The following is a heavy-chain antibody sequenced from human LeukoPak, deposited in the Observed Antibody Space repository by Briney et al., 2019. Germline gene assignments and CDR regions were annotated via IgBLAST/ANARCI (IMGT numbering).Heavy chain of an antibody. D-gene: IGHD6-6*01. Sequence: ASVKVSCKASGYTFTSYAMNWVRQAPGQGLEWMGIINPSGGSTSYAQKFQGRVTMTRDMSTSTVYMELSSLRSEDTAVYYCARGLPREYSSSSAFDYWGQGTLVTVSS. CDR3: ARGLPREYSSSSAFDY. J-gene: IGHJ4*02. CDR2: INPSGGST. CDR1: GYTFTSYA. V-gene: IGHV1-46*01.